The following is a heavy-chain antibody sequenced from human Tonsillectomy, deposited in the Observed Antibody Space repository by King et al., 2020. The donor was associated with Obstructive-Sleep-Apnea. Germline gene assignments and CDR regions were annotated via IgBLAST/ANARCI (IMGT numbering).Heavy chain of an antibody. V-gene: IGHV3-7*01. D-gene: IGHD4-17*01. Sequence: VQLVESGGGLVQPGGSLRLSCTVSGFTFINYWMTWVRQAPGKGLEWVANIKQDGGEKYYVDSVKGRFTIYRDKAKNSLYLQMNSRRAEDTAVYYCARDRPRDDYGDLHEVYWGQGTLVTVSS. J-gene: IGHJ4*02. CDR3: ARDRPRDDYGDLHEVY. CDR1: GFTFINYW. CDR2: IKQDGGEK.